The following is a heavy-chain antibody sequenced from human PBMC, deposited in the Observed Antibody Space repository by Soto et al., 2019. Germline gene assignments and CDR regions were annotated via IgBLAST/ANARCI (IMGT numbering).Heavy chain of an antibody. CDR1: GGTFSSYG. CDR3: ARDLSLNDFWSARAYPGGLKAPSYYYGMDV. J-gene: IGHJ6*02. Sequence: VASVKFSCTASGGTFSSYGISWVRQAPGQGLEWMGWISAYKGNTNYAQKLQSRVTMTTDTSTSTAYMELRSLRSDDTAVYYCARDLSLNDFWSARAYPGGLKAPSYYYGMDVWGQGTTVTVSS. CDR2: ISAYKGNT. D-gene: IGHD3-3*01. V-gene: IGHV1-18*04.